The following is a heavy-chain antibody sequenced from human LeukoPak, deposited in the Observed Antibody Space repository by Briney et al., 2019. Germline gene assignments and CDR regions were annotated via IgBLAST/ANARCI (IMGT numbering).Heavy chain of an antibody. CDR1: GYTFTGFY. CDR2: INPNNGGT. D-gene: IGHD6-6*01. CDR3: ARDPHRSDYYMDV. V-gene: IGHV1-2*02. J-gene: IGHJ6*03. Sequence: GASVKVSCKASGYTFTGFYIHWVRQAPGQGLKWMGWINPNNGGTTYSQKFQGRVTMTRDTSISSAYMELSRLRSDDTAVYYCARDPHRSDYYMDVWGKGTTVTVSS.